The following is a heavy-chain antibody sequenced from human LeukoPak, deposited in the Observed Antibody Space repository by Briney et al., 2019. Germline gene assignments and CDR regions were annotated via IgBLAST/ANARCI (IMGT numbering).Heavy chain of an antibody. CDR1: GFTFSTYA. CDR3: AKLVRGFPVDY. CDR2: IIGSSGNA. V-gene: IGHV3-23*01. J-gene: IGHJ4*02. Sequence: GGSLRLSCADSGFTFSTYAMSWVRQARGKGLEWVSSIIGSSGNAYYAASVKGRFTIYRDSPKNTHYLQMNSLTAKDPAVYDCAKLVRGFPVDYWGRGTLVTDPS. D-gene: IGHD2-21*01.